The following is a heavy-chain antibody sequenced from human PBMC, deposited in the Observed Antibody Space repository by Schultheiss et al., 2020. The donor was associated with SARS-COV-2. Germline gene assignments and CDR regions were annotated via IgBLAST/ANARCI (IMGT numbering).Heavy chain of an antibody. Sequence: GGSLRLSCAASGFTFDDYAMHWVRQAPGKGLEWVSGISWNSGSIGYADSVKGRFTISRDNAKNSLYLQMNSLRAEDTALYYCARDYDFWAYWGQGTLVTVSS. D-gene: IGHD3-3*01. J-gene: IGHJ4*02. V-gene: IGHV3-9*01. CDR3: ARDYDFWAY. CDR1: GFTFDDYA. CDR2: ISWNSGSI.